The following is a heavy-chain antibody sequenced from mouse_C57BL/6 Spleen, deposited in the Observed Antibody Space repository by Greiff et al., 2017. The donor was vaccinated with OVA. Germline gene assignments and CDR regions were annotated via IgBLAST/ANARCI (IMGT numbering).Heavy chain of an antibody. CDR2: ISYDGSN. D-gene: IGHD2-3*01. CDR3: ARDVYAGAFDY. Sequence: ESGPGLVKPSQSLSLTCSVTGYSITSGYYWNWIRQFPGNKLEWMGYISYDGSNNYNPSLKNRISITRDTSKNQFFLKLNSVTTEDTATYYCARDVYAGAFDYWGQGTTLTVSS. J-gene: IGHJ2*01. CDR1: GYSITSGYY. V-gene: IGHV3-6*01.